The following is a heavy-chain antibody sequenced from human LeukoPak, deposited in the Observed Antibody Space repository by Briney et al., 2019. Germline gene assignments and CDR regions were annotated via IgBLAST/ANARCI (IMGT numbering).Heavy chain of an antibody. Sequence: SQTLSLTCAVSGVSISSGSYSWSWIRQPPGKGLEWIGYNYPRGSTYYNPSLKSRVILSLDKSANQFSLNLSSVTAADTAVYYCARFSPRAMGNYLDFWGQGTLVTVSS. D-gene: IGHD7-27*01. CDR2: NYPRGST. V-gene: IGHV4-30-2*01. CDR1: GVSISSGSYS. CDR3: ARFSPRAMGNYLDF. J-gene: IGHJ4*02.